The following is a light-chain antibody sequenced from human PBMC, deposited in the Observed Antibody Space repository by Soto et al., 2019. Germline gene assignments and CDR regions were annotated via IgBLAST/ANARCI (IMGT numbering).Light chain of an antibody. Sequence: EIVLTQSPGTLSSSPGERATLSCRASQSVSSSYLAWYQQKPGQAPRLLIYGASSRATGIPDRFSGSGSGTDFTLTISRLEPEDFAVYYCQQYGSSLFPFGQGTKLEIK. J-gene: IGKJ2*01. CDR3: QQYGSSLFP. CDR1: QSVSSSY. V-gene: IGKV3-20*01. CDR2: GAS.